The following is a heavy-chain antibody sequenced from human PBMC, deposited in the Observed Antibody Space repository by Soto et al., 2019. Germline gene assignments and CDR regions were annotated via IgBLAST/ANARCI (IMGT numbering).Heavy chain of an antibody. D-gene: IGHD2-15*01. J-gene: IGHJ6*02. CDR3: ARDYCSGGSCYFYYYGMDV. CDR2: IDPSDSYT. V-gene: IGHV5-10-1*01. Sequence: GESLKISCKGSGYSFTSYWISWVRQMPGKGLEWMGRIDPSDSYTNYSPSFQGHVTISADKSISTAYLQWSSLKASDTAMYYCARDYCSGGSCYFYYYGMDVWGQGTTVTVSS. CDR1: GYSFTSYW.